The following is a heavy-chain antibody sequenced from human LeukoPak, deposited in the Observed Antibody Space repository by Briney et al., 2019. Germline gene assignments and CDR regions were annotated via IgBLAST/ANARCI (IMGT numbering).Heavy chain of an antibody. Sequence: SETLSLTCAVSGGSISSGGYSWSWIRQPPGKGLEWIGYIYHSGSTYYNPSLKSRVTISVDRSKNQFSLKLSSVTAADTAVYYCAREHMAFDAFDIWGQGTMVTVSS. CDR1: GGSISSGGYS. J-gene: IGHJ3*02. CDR2: IYHSGST. V-gene: IGHV4-30-2*01. CDR3: AREHMAFDAFDI. D-gene: IGHD2-21*01.